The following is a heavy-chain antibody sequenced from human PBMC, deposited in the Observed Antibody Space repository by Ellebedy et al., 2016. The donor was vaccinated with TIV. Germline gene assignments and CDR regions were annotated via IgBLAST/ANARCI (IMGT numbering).Heavy chain of an antibody. D-gene: IGHD3-10*01. CDR3: ARLRGSGTFAFDV. J-gene: IGHJ3*01. CDR1: GDSISGSY. Sequence: SETLSLTCTVSGDSISGSYWNWIRQSPGEGLEWIGNVFYDGDTDYNPSLDSRVSISIDTSQNHFSLRLNSVTAADTAVYYCARLRGSGTFAFDVWGQGAMVIVSS. V-gene: IGHV4-59*08. CDR2: VFYDGDT.